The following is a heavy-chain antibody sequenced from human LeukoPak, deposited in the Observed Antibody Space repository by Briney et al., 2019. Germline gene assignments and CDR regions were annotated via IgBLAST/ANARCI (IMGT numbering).Heavy chain of an antibody. V-gene: IGHV4-4*07. CDR2: IYTSGST. Sequence: SETLSLTCTVSGGSISSYYWSWIRQPAGKGLEWIGRIYTSGSTNYNPSLKSRVTMSVDTSKNQFSLELSSVTAADTAVYYCASTGYSSGWLNRYFDLWGRGTLVTVSS. CDR1: GGSISSYY. D-gene: IGHD6-19*01. J-gene: IGHJ2*01. CDR3: ASTGYSSGWLNRYFDL.